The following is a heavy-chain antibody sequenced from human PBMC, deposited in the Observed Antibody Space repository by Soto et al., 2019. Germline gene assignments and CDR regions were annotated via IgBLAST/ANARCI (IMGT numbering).Heavy chain of an antibody. D-gene: IGHD2-2*01. Sequence: ASVKVSCKASGYTFTSYGISWVRQAPGQGLEWMGWISAYNGNTNYAQKLQGRVTMTTDTSTSTAYMELRSLRSDDTAVYYCAREVVRGRDXVVVPAAFYYYYYGMDVWGQGTTVTVSS. J-gene: IGHJ6*02. CDR2: ISAYNGNT. CDR3: AREVVRGRDXVVVPAAFYYYYYGMDV. CDR1: GYTFTSYG. V-gene: IGHV1-18*01.